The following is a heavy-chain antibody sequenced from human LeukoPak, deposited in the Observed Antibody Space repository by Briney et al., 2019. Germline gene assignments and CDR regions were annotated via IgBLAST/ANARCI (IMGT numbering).Heavy chain of an antibody. CDR1: GGSISSHY. CDR3: AREGSYDYVWGSYRYRGYYFDY. D-gene: IGHD3-16*02. Sequence: PSETLSLTCTVSGGSISSHYWSWLRQPPGKGLEWIGYIYYSGSTNYNPSLKSRVTISVDTSKNQFSLKLSSVTAADTAVYYCAREGSYDYVWGSYRYRGYYFDYWGLGTLVTVSS. V-gene: IGHV4-59*11. J-gene: IGHJ4*02. CDR2: IYYSGST.